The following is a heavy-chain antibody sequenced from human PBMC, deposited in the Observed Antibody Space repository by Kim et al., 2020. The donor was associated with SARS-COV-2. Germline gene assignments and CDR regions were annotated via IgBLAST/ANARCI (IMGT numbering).Heavy chain of an antibody. V-gene: IGHV3-30*04. D-gene: IGHD3-9*01. CDR3: ARSPNRPFDI. J-gene: IGHJ4*02. Sequence: GGSLRLSCAASGFTFNLFPMHWIRQAPGKGLEWVTVISYDGGHKYYADSVKGRFTISRDNSKNTIYLQMNSLSAEDTAVYYCARSPNRPFDIWGQGTLV. CDR2: ISYDGGHK. CDR1: GFTFNLFP.